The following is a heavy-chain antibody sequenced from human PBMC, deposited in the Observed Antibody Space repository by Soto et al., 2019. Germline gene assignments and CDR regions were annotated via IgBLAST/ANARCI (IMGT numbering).Heavy chain of an antibody. J-gene: IGHJ4*02. D-gene: IGHD3-3*01. Sequence: QVTLNESGPTQVKPRQTLTLTCTFSAFSLTTSGVGVSWMRQSPAKAPEWLALSYWDADRRYSPSLRSRLTITKDSAKNQVVVTMADLEPADTATYYCAHRVLRTVFGLVTRTAIYFGFWGQGTPGAVS. V-gene: IGHV2-5*02. CDR1: AFSLTTSGVG. CDR3: AHRVLRTVFGLVTRTAIYFGF. CDR2: SYWDADR.